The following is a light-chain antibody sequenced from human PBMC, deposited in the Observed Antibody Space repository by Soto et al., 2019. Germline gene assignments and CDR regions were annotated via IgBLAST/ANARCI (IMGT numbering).Light chain of an antibody. Sequence: EIVLTQSPGTLSLSPGERATLSCRASQSVSSNYLAWYQQRPGQAPRLLIFGTSARATGIPDRFSGSGSGTDFTLTISRLEPEDFAMYYCQQYGNSPSTFGQGTKVEI. CDR2: GTS. V-gene: IGKV3-20*01. CDR1: QSVSSNY. CDR3: QQYGNSPST. J-gene: IGKJ1*01.